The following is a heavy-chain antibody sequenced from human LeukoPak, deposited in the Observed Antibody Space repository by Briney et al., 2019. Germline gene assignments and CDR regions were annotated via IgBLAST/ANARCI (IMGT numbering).Heavy chain of an antibody. D-gene: IGHD6-19*01. V-gene: IGHV1-2*02. CDR1: GYDFTDYY. CDR3: VTYTSAIQYFRY. J-gene: IGHJ4*02. Sequence: GASVKVSCKASGYDFTDYYVHWVRQAPGQGPEWMGWVNPSGGATKYAQKFQDRVTLTRDTSISTAYLELSGLRSDDTAVYYCVTYTSAIQYFRYWGLGTLVTVSS. CDR2: VNPSGGAT.